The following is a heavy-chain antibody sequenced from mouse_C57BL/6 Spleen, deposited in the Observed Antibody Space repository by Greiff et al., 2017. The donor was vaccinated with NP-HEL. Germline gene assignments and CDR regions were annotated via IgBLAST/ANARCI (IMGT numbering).Heavy chain of an antibody. J-gene: IGHJ2*01. V-gene: IGHV1-64*01. CDR1: GYTFTSYW. D-gene: IGHD1-1*01. CDR2: IHPNSGST. CDR3: ARRGNYYGSSFDY. Sequence: QVQLQQPGAELVKPGASVKLSCKASGYTFTSYWMHWVKQRPGQGLEWIGMIHPNSGSTNYNEKSKSKATLTVDKSSSTAYMQLSSLTSEDSAVYYCARRGNYYGSSFDYWGQGTTLTVSS.